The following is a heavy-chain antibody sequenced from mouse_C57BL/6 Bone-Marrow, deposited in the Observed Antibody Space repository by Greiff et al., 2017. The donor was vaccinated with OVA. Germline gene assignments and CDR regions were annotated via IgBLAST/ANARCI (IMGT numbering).Heavy chain of an antibody. CDR1: GFTFSDYG. J-gene: IGHJ2*01. CDR3: AVLLRFPFDY. D-gene: IGHD1-1*01. Sequence: DVMLVESGGGLVKPGGSLKLSCAASGFTFSDYGMHWVRQAPEKGLEWVAYISSGSSTIYYADTVKGRFTISRDNAKNTLFLQMTSLRSEDTAMYYCAVLLRFPFDYWGQGTTLTVSS. V-gene: IGHV5-17*01. CDR2: ISSGSSTI.